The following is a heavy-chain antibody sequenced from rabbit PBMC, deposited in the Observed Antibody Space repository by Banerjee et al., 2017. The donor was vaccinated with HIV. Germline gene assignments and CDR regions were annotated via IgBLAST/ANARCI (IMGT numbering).Heavy chain of an antibody. V-gene: IGHV1S40*01. J-gene: IGHJ4*01. D-gene: IGHD3-1*01. CDR1: GFSFSSSSY. CDR2: IYAGSSGST. CDR3: ARDMSAWREYYFNL. Sequence: QQLEESGGDLVKPGASLTLTCTASGFSFSSSSYMYWVRQAPGKGLEWIASIYAGSSGSTWYASWAKGRFTISKSTSLNTVTLQMTILTGADTATYFCARDMSAWREYYFNLWGPGTLVTVS.